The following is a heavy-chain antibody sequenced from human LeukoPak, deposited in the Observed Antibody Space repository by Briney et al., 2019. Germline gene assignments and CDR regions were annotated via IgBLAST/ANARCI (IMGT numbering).Heavy chain of an antibody. Sequence: ASVTVSCKASGYTFTGYYMHWVRQAPAQGLAWMGWINPNSGGTNYAQKFQGRVTMTRDTSISTAYMELSRLRSDDTAVYYCARDRGIVVVAHYYYYGMDVWGQGTTVTVSS. CDR1: GYTFTGYY. D-gene: IGHD3-22*01. CDR3: ARDRGIVVVAHYYYYGMDV. CDR2: INPNSGGT. J-gene: IGHJ6*02. V-gene: IGHV1-2*02.